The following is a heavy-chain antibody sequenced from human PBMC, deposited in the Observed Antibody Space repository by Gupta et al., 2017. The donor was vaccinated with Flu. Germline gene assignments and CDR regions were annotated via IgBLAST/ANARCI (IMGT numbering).Heavy chain of an antibody. CDR3: ARELVDF. V-gene: IGHV3-7*01. CDR2: IKHDGTDK. J-gene: IGHJ4*02. CDR1: GFTFSSYW. Sequence: EVQLVESGGGLVQPVGSLRLSCAASGFTFSSYWMSWVRQAPGKGLEWGANIKHDGTDKYYVDSVKGRFTISRDNAKNSLYRQMNSLRAEDTAVYYCARELVDFWGQGTLVTVSA.